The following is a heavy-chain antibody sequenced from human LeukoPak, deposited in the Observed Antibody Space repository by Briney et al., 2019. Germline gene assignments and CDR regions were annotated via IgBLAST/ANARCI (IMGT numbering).Heavy chain of an antibody. CDR3: TGNWFNN. J-gene: IGHJ5*01. V-gene: IGHV3-49*01. Sequence: GRSLRLSCATSGFTFADYPMSWFRQPPGKGLEWVGLIKSRGYAGVTEYNVSMERRFTISRDDSQGIAYLQKDSLNTEDTAVYYWTGNWFNNWGQGTLVTVSS. CDR2: IKSRGYAGVT. CDR1: GFTFADYP.